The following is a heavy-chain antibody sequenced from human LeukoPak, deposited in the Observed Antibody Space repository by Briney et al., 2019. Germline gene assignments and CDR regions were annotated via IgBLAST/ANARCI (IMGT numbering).Heavy chain of an antibody. CDR2: IKTDGSEK. CDR1: GFTFSDSW. Sequence: GGSLRLSCEASGFTFSDSWMTWVRQTPGKGLEWVANIKTDGSEKYYVDSVKGRFTISRDNAKNSLYLQMNSLRAEDTAMYYCATYSTRNAREFQSWGQGTLVTVSS. CDR3: ATYSTRNAREFQS. D-gene: IGHD2/OR15-2a*01. J-gene: IGHJ1*01. V-gene: IGHV3-7*01.